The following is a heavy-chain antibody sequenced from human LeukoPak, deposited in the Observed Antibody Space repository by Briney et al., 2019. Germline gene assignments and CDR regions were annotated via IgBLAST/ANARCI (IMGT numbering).Heavy chain of an antibody. CDR3: AKDPYASADYYYYYYMDV. V-gene: IGHV3-23*01. CDR2: ISPSGDIT. Sequence: PGGSLRPSCAASGFTFRQHGMNWVRQAPGKGLEWVSGISPSGDITYYADSVNGRFTISRDNSKNTLYLQMNSLRAEDTAVYYCAKDPYASADYYYYYYMDVWGKGTTVTVSS. J-gene: IGHJ6*03. CDR1: GFTFRQHG.